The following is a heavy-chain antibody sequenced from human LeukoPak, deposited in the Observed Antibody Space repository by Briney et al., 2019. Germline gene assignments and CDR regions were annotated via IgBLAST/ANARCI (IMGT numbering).Heavy chain of an antibody. D-gene: IGHD2-8*01. CDR1: GFTFSSYG. Sequence: GGSLRLSCAASGFTFSSYGMSWVRQAPGKGLEWVSTTSGSGGSTYYADSVKGRFTISRDNSKNTLYLQMNSLRAEDTAVYYCAAEMAAGFFDYWGQGTLVTVSS. J-gene: IGHJ4*02. CDR2: TSGSGGST. V-gene: IGHV3-23*01. CDR3: AAEMAAGFFDY.